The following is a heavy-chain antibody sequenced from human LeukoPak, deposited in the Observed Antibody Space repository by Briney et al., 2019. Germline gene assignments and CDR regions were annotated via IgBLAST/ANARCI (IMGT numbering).Heavy chain of an antibody. J-gene: IGHJ4*02. V-gene: IGHV1-69*13. CDR1: GGTFSNYA. CDR2: IIPIFGTA. CDR3: ARGSAASTTVAPSFDY. Sequence: GASVKVSCKASGGTFSNYAISWVRQAPGQGLEWMGGIIPIFGTAKCAQRFQGRVTITAVESTRTVYMELSSLRSEDTAVYYCARGSAASTTVAPSFDYWGQGTLVTVSS. D-gene: IGHD4-23*01.